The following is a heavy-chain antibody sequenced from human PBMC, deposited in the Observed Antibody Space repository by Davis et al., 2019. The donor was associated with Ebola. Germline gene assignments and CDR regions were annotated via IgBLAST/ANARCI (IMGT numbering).Heavy chain of an antibody. Sequence: GESLKISCAASGFTFSNYAMSWVRQAPGKRLEWVSAICGGGDNTYYAGSVRGRFTISRDDSKNTLYLQMNSLRAEDTAVYYCAKSCGNCYSSAESWGQGTLVTVSS. V-gene: IGHV3-23*01. CDR1: GFTFSNYA. CDR3: AKSCGNCYSSAES. CDR2: ICGGGDNT. J-gene: IGHJ5*02. D-gene: IGHD2-21*01.